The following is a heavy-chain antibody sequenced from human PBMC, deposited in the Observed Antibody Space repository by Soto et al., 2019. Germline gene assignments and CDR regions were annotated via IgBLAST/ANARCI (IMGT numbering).Heavy chain of an antibody. D-gene: IGHD3-10*01. CDR1: GGSISSYY. CDR3: ARDRWGEDGSGSYSLDY. V-gene: IGHV4-59*01. J-gene: IGHJ4*02. Sequence: SETLSLTCTVSGGSISSYYWSWIRQPPGKGLEWIGYIYYSGSTNYNPSLKSRVTISVDTSKNQFSLKLSSVTAADTAVYYCARDRWGEDGSGSYSLDYWGQGTQVTVSS. CDR2: IYYSGST.